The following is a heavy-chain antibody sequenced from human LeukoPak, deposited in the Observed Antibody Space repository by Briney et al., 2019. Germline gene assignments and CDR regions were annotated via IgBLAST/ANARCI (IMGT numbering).Heavy chain of an antibody. V-gene: IGHV1-2*06. J-gene: IGHJ5*02. CDR1: GYTFTGYY. CDR3: ARDLGAKTGWWFDP. CDR2: VNPNSGGA. Sequence: ASVKVSCKASGYTFTGYYMHWGRQAPAQGLEWMGRVNPNSGGANYAQKLQGRVTITRDTSISTAYMELSRLRSDDTAVYYCARDLGAKTGWWFDPWGQGTLVTVSS. D-gene: IGHD1-26*01.